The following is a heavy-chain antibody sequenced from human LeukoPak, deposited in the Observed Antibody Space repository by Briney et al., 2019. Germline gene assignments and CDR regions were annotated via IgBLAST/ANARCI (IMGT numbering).Heavy chain of an antibody. Sequence: GGSLRLSCTAPRFTFSDYYMSWIRQAPGKGLEWVSYISDTGYTIHYADSVKGRFTISRDNAKNSVFLQMNSLRAEDTAVYYCARRCSSTSCLQYWGQGTLVTVSS. V-gene: IGHV3-11*04. CDR3: ARRCSSTSCLQY. D-gene: IGHD2-2*01. CDR1: RFTFSDYY. CDR2: ISDTGYTI. J-gene: IGHJ4*02.